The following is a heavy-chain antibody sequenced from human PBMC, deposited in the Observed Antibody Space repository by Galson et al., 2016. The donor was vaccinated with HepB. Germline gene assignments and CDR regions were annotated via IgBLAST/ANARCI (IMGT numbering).Heavy chain of an antibody. CDR1: GVSISRSHW. CDR3: ARGVSSSWYDV. Sequence: SETLSLTCGVSGVSISRSHWWTWVRQSPGKGLEWIGEIYHDGTSDYNPSLKSRVAMSVDKSKNQFSLSLNVVTAADTAVYYCARGVSSSWYDVWGRGILVVVSS. V-gene: IGHV4-4*02. D-gene: IGHD2-2*01. CDR2: IYHDGTS. J-gene: IGHJ5*01.